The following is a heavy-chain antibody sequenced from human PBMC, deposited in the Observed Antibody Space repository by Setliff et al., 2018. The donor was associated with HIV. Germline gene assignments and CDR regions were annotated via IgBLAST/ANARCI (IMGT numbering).Heavy chain of an antibody. CDR3: STYRYYYDTTGVDY. Sequence: GGSLRLSCTASGFSFSHAWMSWVRQAPGKGLEWLGRIKSNADGGTTDYAAPVKGRITISRDDSKNTLYLQMNSLKTEDTAVYYCSTYRYYYDTTGVDYWGQGTLVTVSS. D-gene: IGHD3-22*01. CDR2: IKSNADGGTT. CDR1: GFSFSHAW. V-gene: IGHV3-15*01. J-gene: IGHJ4*02.